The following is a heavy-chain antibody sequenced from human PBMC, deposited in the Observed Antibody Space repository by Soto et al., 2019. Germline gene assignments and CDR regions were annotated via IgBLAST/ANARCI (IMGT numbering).Heavy chain of an antibody. V-gene: IGHV3-30*18. Sequence: QVQLVESGGGVVQPGRSLRLSCAASGFTFSSYGMHWVRQAPGKGLEWVAVISYDGSNKYYADSVKGRFTISRDNSKNTLYLQMNILRAEDTAVYYCAKDGSYEGYFDYWGQGTLVTVSS. D-gene: IGHD1-26*01. CDR3: AKDGSYEGYFDY. CDR2: ISYDGSNK. J-gene: IGHJ4*02. CDR1: GFTFSSYG.